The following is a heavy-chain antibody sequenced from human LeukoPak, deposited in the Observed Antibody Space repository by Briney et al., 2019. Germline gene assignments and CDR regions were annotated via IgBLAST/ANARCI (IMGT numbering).Heavy chain of an antibody. Sequence: ASVNVSCKASGYTFTSYGISWVRQAPGQGLEWMGWISAYNGNTNYAQKLQGRVTMTTDTSTSTAYMELRSLRSDDTAVYYCARISMGGQAFDIWGQGTMVTVSS. J-gene: IGHJ3*02. D-gene: IGHD3-10*01. CDR1: GYTFTSYG. CDR2: ISAYNGNT. V-gene: IGHV1-18*01. CDR3: ARISMGGQAFDI.